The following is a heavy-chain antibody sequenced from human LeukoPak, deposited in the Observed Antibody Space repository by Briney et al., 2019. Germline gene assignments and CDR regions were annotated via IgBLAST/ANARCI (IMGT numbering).Heavy chain of an antibody. D-gene: IGHD6-19*01. CDR2: IYYSGST. CDR1: GGSISSGGYY. V-gene: IGHV4-31*03. J-gene: IGHJ4*02. CDR3: ARDRGVAGPFFDY. Sequence: PSQTLSLTCTVSGGSISSGGYYWGWLRQHPGKGLEWIGYIYYSGSTYYNPSLKSRVTISVDTSKNQFSLKLSSVTAADTAVYYCARDRGVAGPFFDYWGQGTLVTVSS.